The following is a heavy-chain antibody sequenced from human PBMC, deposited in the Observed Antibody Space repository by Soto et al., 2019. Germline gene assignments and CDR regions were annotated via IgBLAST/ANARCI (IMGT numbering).Heavy chain of an antibody. CDR2: IVVGGGNT. J-gene: IGHJ4*02. CDR1: GFTFTSSA. D-gene: IGHD3-22*01. V-gene: IGHV1-58*01. Sequence: SVKVSCKASGFTFTSSAVQWVRQARGQRLEWIGWIVVGGGNTNYAQKLQGRVTMTTDTSTSTAYMELRSLRSDDTAVYYCARYYYDSSGYPPRPVDIDYWGQGTLVTVSS. CDR3: ARYYYDSSGYPPRPVDIDY.